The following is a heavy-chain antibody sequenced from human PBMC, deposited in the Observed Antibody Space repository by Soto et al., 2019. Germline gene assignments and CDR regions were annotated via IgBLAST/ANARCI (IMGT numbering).Heavy chain of an antibody. CDR1: GGSISSYY. D-gene: IGHD5-12*01. CDR3: ARVDNIVATSLGLDAFDI. J-gene: IGHJ3*02. CDR2: IYYSGST. Sequence: SETLSLTCTVSGGSISSYYWSWIRQPPGKGLEWIGYIYYSGSTNYNPSLKSRVTISVDTSKNQFSLKLSSVTAADTAVYYCARVDNIVATSLGLDAFDIWGQGTMVTVSS. V-gene: IGHV4-59*01.